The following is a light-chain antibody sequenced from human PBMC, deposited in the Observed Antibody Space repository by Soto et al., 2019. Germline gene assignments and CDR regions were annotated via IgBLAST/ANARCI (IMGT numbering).Light chain of an antibody. CDR2: GAS. V-gene: IGKV3-20*01. Sequence: EIVLTQSPGTLSLSPGERATLSCRASQSVSSSYLAWYQQKPGQAPRLLIYGASIRATGIPDRFSGSGSAADFTLTISRLEPEDFAVYYWQQYGSSPETFGNWTKVEIK. CDR1: QSVSSSY. CDR3: QQYGSSPET. J-gene: IGKJ1*01.